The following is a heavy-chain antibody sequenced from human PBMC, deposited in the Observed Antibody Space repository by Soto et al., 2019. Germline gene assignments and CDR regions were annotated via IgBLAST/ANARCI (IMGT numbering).Heavy chain of an antibody. J-gene: IGHJ4*02. CDR1: ASIFKGHG. CDR2: IRFDGSDE. Sequence: QVQLVESGGGVVQPGGSLRLSCAASASIFKGHGMHWVRQAPGKGLEWVAIIRFDGSDEHYGDSVEGRFTISRDNSKNMLCLQMNSLRAEDTAVYYCARDGVVATTFFGFLDYWGQGTLVTVSS. V-gene: IGHV3-33*08. D-gene: IGHD1-26*01. CDR3: ARDGVVATTFFGFLDY.